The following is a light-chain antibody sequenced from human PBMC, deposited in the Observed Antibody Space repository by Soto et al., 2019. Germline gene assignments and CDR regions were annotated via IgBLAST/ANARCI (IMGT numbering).Light chain of an antibody. J-gene: IGKJ1*01. CDR2: DAS. V-gene: IGKV3-20*01. CDR1: QSLSSSQ. Sequence: DIVRTQSPATLSVSPGERATLSCRASQSLSSSQLAWYQQQPGQAPRLLIHDASSRATGISDRFTGSGAGTEVTLTITTLQPEDFAVYYCQQYDSSPRTFGLGTKVDIK. CDR3: QQYDSSPRT.